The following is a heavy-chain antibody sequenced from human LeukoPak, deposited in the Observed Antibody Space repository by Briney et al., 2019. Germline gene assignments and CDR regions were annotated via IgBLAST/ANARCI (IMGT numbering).Heavy chain of an antibody. V-gene: IGHV4-4*07. CDR1: GGSISSYY. Sequence: SETLSLTCTVSGGSISSYYWSWLRQPAGKGREGIGRIYTSGSTNYNPPLKSRVTMSVDTSKNQFSLKLSSVTAADTAVYYCARDPPHCTNGVCSYYYMDVWGKGTTVTVSS. CDR3: ARDPPHCTNGVCSYYYMDV. J-gene: IGHJ6*03. CDR2: IYTSGST. D-gene: IGHD2-8*01.